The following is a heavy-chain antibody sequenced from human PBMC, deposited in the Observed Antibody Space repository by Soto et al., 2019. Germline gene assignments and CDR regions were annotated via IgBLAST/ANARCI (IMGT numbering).Heavy chain of an antibody. CDR3: ARLGGYFQALDS. J-gene: IGHJ4*02. CDR1: GGSISPNY. D-gene: IGHD3-22*01. Sequence: QVQLQESGPGLVKPSETLSLTCTVSGGSISPNYWSWIRQPPGKGLEWIGYIYFGGTTMYNPSLKSRVTISVDTSKNQFSLQLTSVTAADTAVYYCARLGGYFQALDSWGQGTLVTV. CDR2: IYFGGTT. V-gene: IGHV4-59*08.